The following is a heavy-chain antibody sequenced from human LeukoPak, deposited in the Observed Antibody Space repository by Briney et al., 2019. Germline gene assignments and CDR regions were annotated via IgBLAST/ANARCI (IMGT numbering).Heavy chain of an antibody. D-gene: IGHD5-18*01. CDR3: ARPWIQLWFGWFDP. CDR1: GGSFSGYY. J-gene: IGHJ5*02. Sequence: PSETLSLTCAVYGGSFSGYYWSWIRQPPGKGLEWIGEINHSGSTNYNPSLKSRVTISVDTSKNQFSLKLSSVTAADTAVYYCARPWIQLWFGWFDPWGQGTLVTASS. V-gene: IGHV4-34*01. CDR2: INHSGST.